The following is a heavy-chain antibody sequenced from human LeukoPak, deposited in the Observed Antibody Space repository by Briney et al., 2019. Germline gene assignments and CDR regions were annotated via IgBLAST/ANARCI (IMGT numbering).Heavy chain of an antibody. CDR3: ARVSGRYGFDY. CDR1: GFTFSSYG. Sequence: GGSLRLSCAASGFTFSSYGMHWVRQAPGKGLEWVAVISYDGSNKYYADSVKGRFTISRDNSKNTLYLQMNSLRAEDTAVYYCARVSGRYGFDYWGQGTLVTVSS. D-gene: IGHD6-19*01. V-gene: IGHV3-30*03. CDR2: ISYDGSNK. J-gene: IGHJ4*02.